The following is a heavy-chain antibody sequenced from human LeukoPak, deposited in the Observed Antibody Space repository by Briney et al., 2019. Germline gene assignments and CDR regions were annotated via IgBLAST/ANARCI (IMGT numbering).Heavy chain of an antibody. D-gene: IGHD4-17*01. CDR2: IYSGGST. V-gene: IGHV3-66*04. J-gene: IGHJ6*01. CDR1: GFTVSSNY. Sequence: GGSLRLSCAASGFTVSSNYMSWVRQAPGKGLEWVSVIYSGGSTYYADPVKGRFTISRDNAKNSLYLQMNSLRVEDTAVYYCARHGDGFYHGMDVWGQGTTVTVSS. CDR3: ARHGDGFYHGMDV.